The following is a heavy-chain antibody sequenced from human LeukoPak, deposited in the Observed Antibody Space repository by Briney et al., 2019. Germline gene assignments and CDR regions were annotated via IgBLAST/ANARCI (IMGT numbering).Heavy chain of an antibody. CDR2: IYYSGST. Sequence: SETLSLTCTVSGGSINSYYWSWIRQSPGKGLEWIGYIYYSGSTNYNPSLKSRVTISVDTSKNQFSLKLSSVTAADTAVYYCARDPSYHGGYFDYWGQGTLVTVFS. V-gene: IGHV4-59*01. J-gene: IGHJ4*02. D-gene: IGHD2-2*01. CDR3: ARDPSYHGGYFDY. CDR1: GGSINSYY.